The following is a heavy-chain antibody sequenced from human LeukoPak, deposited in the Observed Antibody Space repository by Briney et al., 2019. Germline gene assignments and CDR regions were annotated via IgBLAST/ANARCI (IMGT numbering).Heavy chain of an antibody. V-gene: IGHV3-30*02. CDR3: AKEFYSSPYFDY. J-gene: IGHJ4*02. Sequence: GGSLRLSCAASGIRFSGSGMHWVRQAPGKGLEWVSFIQNHGGDKNYADSVKGRFTVSRDNSQNTVYLQMNTLRPEDTAVYYCAKEFYSSPYFDYWGQGTLVTVSS. D-gene: IGHD6-13*01. CDR2: IQNHGGDK. CDR1: GIRFSGSG.